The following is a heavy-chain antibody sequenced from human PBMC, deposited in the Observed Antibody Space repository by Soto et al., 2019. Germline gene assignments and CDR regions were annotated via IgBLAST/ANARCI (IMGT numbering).Heavy chain of an antibody. D-gene: IGHD2-2*02. J-gene: IGHJ6*02. CDR2: ISYDGSNK. CDR3: ARYEYQLLYVYYYGMDV. CDR1: GFTFSSYA. Sequence: VGSLRLSCAASGFTFSSYAMHWVRQAPGKGLEWVAVISYDGSNKYYADSVKGRFTISRDNSKNTLYLQMNSLRAEDTAVYYCARYEYQLLYVYYYGMDVWGQGTTVTVSS. V-gene: IGHV3-30-3*01.